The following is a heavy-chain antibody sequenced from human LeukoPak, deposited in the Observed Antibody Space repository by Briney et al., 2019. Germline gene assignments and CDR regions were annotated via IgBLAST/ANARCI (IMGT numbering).Heavy chain of an antibody. J-gene: IGHJ4*02. CDR2: ISSSSSVI. V-gene: IGHV3-48*04. D-gene: IGHD1-7*01. CDR3: ARDNLNYASLKYPDY. Sequence: HPGGSLRLSCAASGFTFSDYGMNWVRQAPGKGLEWISYISSSSSVIYYADSVKGRFTISRDNAENSVYLQMDSLRAEDTAVFYCARDNLNYASLKYPDYSGQGILVTVSS. CDR1: GFTFSDYG.